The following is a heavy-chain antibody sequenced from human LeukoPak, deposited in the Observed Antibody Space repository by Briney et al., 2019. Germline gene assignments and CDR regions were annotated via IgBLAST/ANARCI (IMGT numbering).Heavy chain of an antibody. CDR2: ISAYNGNT. Sequence: ASVKVSCKASGYTFTNYGISWVRQAPGQGLEWMGWISAYNGNTNYAQKLQGRVTMTTDTSTSTAYMELRSLRSDDTAVYYCARAGLGYCSSTSCSGGWFDPWGQGTLVTVSS. J-gene: IGHJ5*02. V-gene: IGHV1-18*01. CDR1: GYTFTNYG. D-gene: IGHD2-2*01. CDR3: ARAGLGYCSSTSCSGGWFDP.